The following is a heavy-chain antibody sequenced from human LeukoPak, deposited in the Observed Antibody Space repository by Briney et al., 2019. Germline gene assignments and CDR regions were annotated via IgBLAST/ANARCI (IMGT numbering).Heavy chain of an antibody. V-gene: IGHV3-23*01. CDR3: ARDYGFGDYGNYFDY. D-gene: IGHD3-10*01. J-gene: IGHJ4*02. Sequence: PGGSLRLSCAASGFTFSSYAMSWVRQAPGKGLEWVSAISGSGGSTYYADSVKGRFTISRDNSKNTLYLQMNSLRGEDTAVYYCARDYGFGDYGNYFDYWGQGTLVTVSS. CDR2: ISGSGGST. CDR1: GFTFSSYA.